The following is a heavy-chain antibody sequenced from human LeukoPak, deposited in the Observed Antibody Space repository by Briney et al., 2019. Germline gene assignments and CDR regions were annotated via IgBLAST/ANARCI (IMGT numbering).Heavy chain of an antibody. CDR1: GGSISSSSYY. Sequence: SETLSLTCTVSGGSISSSSYYWGWIRQPPGTGLEWIGSIYYSGSTYYNPSLKSRVTISVDTSKNQFSLKLSSVTAADTAVYYCARHGDYYDSSGYYYVPFGYWGQGTLVTVSS. J-gene: IGHJ4*02. D-gene: IGHD3-22*01. CDR2: IYYSGST. CDR3: ARHGDYYDSSGYYYVPFGY. V-gene: IGHV4-39*01.